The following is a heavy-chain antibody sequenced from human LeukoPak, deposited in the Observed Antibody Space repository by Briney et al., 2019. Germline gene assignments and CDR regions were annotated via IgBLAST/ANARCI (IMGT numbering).Heavy chain of an antibody. D-gene: IGHD2-15*01. V-gene: IGHV1-69*13. J-gene: IGHJ4*02. CDR2: IIPIFGTA. Sequence: ASVKVSCKASGGTFSSYAISWVRQAPGQGLEWMGGIIPIFGTANYAQKFQGRVTITADESTSTAYMELSSLRSEDTAVYYCARDQDPKCSWGLGNYFDYWGQGTLVTVSS. CDR1: GGTFSSYA. CDR3: ARDQDPKCSWGLGNYFDY.